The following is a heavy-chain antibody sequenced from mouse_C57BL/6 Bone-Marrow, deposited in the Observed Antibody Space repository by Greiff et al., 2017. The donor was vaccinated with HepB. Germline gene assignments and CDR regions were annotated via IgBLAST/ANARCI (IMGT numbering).Heavy chain of an antibody. V-gene: IGHV1-50*01. J-gene: IGHJ2*01. CDR3: ARGLPYYWDY. CDR2: IDPSDSYT. Sequence: VQLQQPGAELVKPGASVKLSCKASGYTFTSYWMQWVKQRPGQGLEWIGEIDPSDSYTNYNQKFKGKATLTVDTSASTAYMQLSSLTSEGSAVYYCARGLPYYWDYWGQGTTLTVSS. CDR1: GYTFTSYW. D-gene: IGHD6-2*01.